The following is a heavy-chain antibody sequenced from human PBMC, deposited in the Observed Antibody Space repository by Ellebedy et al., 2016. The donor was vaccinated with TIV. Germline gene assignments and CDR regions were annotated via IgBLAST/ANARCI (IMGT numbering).Heavy chain of an antibody. CDR1: GFTFSNYW. V-gene: IGHV3-7*03. Sequence: GESLKISCAASGFTFSNYWMTWVRQVPGKGLEWVANIKQDGSEIYYVDSVKGRFTISRDNAKNSLFLQMNSLRAEDTAVYYCARRYFDYWGQGTLVTVSS. CDR2: IKQDGSEI. J-gene: IGHJ4*02. CDR3: ARRYFDY.